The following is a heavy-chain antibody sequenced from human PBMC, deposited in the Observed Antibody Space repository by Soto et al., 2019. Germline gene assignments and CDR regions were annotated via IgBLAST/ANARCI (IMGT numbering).Heavy chain of an antibody. CDR1: ACSVSNSNYY. CDR2: VYYRGRS. CDR3: VSQRTSVLTQAYFDY. J-gene: IGHJ4*02. V-gene: IGHV4-39*01. D-gene: IGHD2-8*01. Sequence: SATLSLTCPVSACSVSNSNYYLVLIRQSPGKGLEWIGSVYYRGRSYSKSSVKSRVTISVDTSKNQFSLNLNSVTASDTAVYYCVSQRTSVLTQAYFDYWGPGALVTVSS.